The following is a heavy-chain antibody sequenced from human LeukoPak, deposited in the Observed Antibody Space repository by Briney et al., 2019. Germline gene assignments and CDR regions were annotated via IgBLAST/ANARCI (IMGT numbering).Heavy chain of an antibody. D-gene: IGHD2-2*01. V-gene: IGHV4-59*01. CDR3: ARYYCSRTTCYFFDY. Sequence: NPSETLSLTCTVSGGSISGNYWSWIRQPPGKGLEWIGCIYYSGSTNYNPSLKSRVAMSVDTSKNQFSLKLTSVTAADTAVYYCARYYCSRTTCYFFDYWGQGALVTVSS. CDR2: IYYSGST. J-gene: IGHJ4*02. CDR1: GGSISGNY.